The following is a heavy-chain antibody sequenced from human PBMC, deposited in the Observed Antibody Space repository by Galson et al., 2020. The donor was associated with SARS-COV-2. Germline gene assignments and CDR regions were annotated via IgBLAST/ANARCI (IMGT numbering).Heavy chain of an antibody. CDR2: INTNTGKP. CDR3: ARDTGWWYFEL. CDR1: GYTFSAYG. Sequence: ASVKVSCKASGYTFSAYGTNWLRQAPGQGLAWIGWINTNTGKPTYAQAFPGRFVLSLDTSVNKAYLQITGLKTEDTAVYFCARDTGWWYFELWGRGSLVTVSS. V-gene: IGHV7-4-1*02. J-gene: IGHJ2*01.